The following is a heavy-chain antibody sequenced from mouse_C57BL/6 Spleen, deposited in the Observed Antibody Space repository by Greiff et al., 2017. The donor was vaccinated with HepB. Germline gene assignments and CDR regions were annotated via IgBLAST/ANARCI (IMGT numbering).Heavy chain of an antibody. CDR2: INYDGSST. Sequence: DVKLVESEGGLVQPGSSMKLSCTASGFTFSDYYMAWVRQVPEKGLEWVANINYDGSSTYYLDSLKSRFIISRDNAKSTLYLQMSSLKSEDTATYYCARGGPSGAMDYWGQGTSVTVSS. CDR3: ARGGPSGAMDY. V-gene: IGHV5-16*01. J-gene: IGHJ4*01. CDR1: GFTFSDYY.